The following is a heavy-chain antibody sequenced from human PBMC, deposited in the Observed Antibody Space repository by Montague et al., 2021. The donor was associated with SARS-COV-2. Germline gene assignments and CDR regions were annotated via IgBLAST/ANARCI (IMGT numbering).Heavy chain of an antibody. CDR3: ARRLAQYQPLRFDP. V-gene: IGHV5-10-1*01. J-gene: IGHJ5*02. CDR2: IDPSDSFS. D-gene: IGHD2-2*01. CDR1: GYSFTSYW. Sequence: QSGAEVKKPGESLRISCKGSGYSFTSYWISWVRQLPGKGLEWVARIDPSDSFSSYNPSFQGHVTISADKSISTAYLQWSSLKASDTAMYFCARRLAQYQPLRFDPWGQGTLVTVSS.